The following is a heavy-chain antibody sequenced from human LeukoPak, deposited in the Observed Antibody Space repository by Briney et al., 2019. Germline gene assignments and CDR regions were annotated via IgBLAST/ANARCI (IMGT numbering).Heavy chain of an antibody. D-gene: IGHD2-2*02. CDR3: ARGGPVVPAAIPRDGMDV. Sequence: SETLSLTCDVSGVSISSYYCTWIRQSPGKGLEWIGYILYSGSTNNNPSLKGRVTMSVDTSKNQFSLKLSSVTAADTAVYYCARGGPVVPAAIPRDGMDVWGKGTTVTVSS. CDR1: GVSISSYY. V-gene: IGHV4-59*12. CDR2: ILYSGST. J-gene: IGHJ6*04.